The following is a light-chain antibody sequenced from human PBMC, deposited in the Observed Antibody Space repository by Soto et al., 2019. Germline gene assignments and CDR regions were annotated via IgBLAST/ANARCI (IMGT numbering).Light chain of an antibody. Sequence: QSVLTQPPSVSGAPGQRVTISCTGSSSNIGAGYDVHWYQQLPGTAPKLLIYGSSNRPSGVPDRFSGSKSGTSASLAITGLQAEDEADYYCQSYDSSLSALYVFGTGTKVTVL. CDR2: GSS. V-gene: IGLV1-40*01. CDR3: QSYDSSLSALYV. CDR1: SSNIGAGYD. J-gene: IGLJ1*01.